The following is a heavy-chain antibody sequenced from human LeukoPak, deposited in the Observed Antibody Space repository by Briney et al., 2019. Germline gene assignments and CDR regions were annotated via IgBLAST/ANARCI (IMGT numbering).Heavy chain of an antibody. D-gene: IGHD2-21*02. V-gene: IGHV1-18*01. CDR3: ARGGLPVYYYYMDV. J-gene: IGHJ6*03. Sequence: ASVKVSCKTSGYSFILYGISWVRQAPGQGPEWMGWISTSTGDTKYTQKFQGRVTLTTDTSTSTAYMELSSLRSDDTAVYYCARGGLPVYYYYMDVWGKGTTVTVSS. CDR2: ISTSTGDT. CDR1: GYSFILYG.